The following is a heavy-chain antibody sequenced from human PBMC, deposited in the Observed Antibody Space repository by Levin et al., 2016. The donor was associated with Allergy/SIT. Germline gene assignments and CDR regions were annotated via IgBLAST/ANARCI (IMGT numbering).Heavy chain of an antibody. CDR1: GGSISSYY. V-gene: IGHV4-59*01. Sequence: SETLSLTCTVSGGSISSYYWSWIRQPPGKGLEWIGYIYYSGSTNYNPSLKSRVTISVDTSKNQFSLKLSSVTAADTAVYYCARGGLYYYGSGSYYEFDYWGQGTLVTVSS. CDR2: IYYSGST. J-gene: IGHJ4*02. CDR3: ARGGLYYYGSGSYYEFDY. D-gene: IGHD3-10*01.